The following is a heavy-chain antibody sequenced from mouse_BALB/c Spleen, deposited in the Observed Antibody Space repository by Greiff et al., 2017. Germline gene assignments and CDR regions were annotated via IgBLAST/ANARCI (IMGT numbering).Heavy chain of an antibody. CDR1: GFNITDTY. CDR3: ANSYYAMDY. V-gene: IGHV14-3*02. CDR2: IDPANGNT. Sequence: EVQLQQSGAELVKPGASVKLSCTASGFNITDTYMHWVKQSPEQGLEWIGRIDPANGNTKYDPKFQGKATIAADTSSNTAYLQLSSLTSEDTAVYYSANSYYAMDYWGQGTSVTVSS. J-gene: IGHJ4*01.